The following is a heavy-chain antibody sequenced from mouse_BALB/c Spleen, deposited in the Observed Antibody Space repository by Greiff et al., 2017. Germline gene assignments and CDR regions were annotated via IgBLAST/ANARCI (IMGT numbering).Heavy chain of an antibody. CDR1: GFTFSSYA. D-gene: IGHD2-10*01. CDR3: ARRGAYYGNYEGFAY. V-gene: IGHV5-9-4*01. J-gene: IGHJ3*01. CDR2: ISSGGSYT. Sequence: DVMLVESGGGLVKPGGSLKLSCAASGFTFSSYAMSWVRQSPEKRLEWVAEISSGGSYTYYPDTVTGRFTISRDNAKNTLYLEMSSLRSEDTAMYYCARRGAYYGNYEGFAYWGQGTLVTVSA.